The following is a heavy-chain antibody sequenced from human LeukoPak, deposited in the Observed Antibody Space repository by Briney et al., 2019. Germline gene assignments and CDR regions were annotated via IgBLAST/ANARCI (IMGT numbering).Heavy chain of an antibody. CDR2: IYYSGST. Sequence: SETLSLTCTVSGGSISSSSYYWGWLRQPPGKGLEWIGSIYYSGSTYYNPSLKSRVTISVDTSKNQFSLKLSSVTAADTAVYYCASLYGSGSYSDYWGQGTLVTVSS. CDR3: ASLYGSGSYSDY. D-gene: IGHD3-10*01. CDR1: GGSISSSSYY. V-gene: IGHV4-39*07. J-gene: IGHJ4*02.